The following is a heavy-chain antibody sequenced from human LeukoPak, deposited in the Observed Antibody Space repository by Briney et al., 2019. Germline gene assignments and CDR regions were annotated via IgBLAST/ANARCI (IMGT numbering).Heavy chain of an antibody. CDR2: TYYRSKWYN. V-gene: IGHV6-1*01. D-gene: IGHD1-26*01. CDR1: ADSVSSNSAT. J-gene: IGHJ4*02. CDR3: ARATLGGGGYYVDFDY. Sequence: SQTLSLTCAISADSVSSNSATWNWIRQSPSRGLEWLGRTYYRSKWYNGYAVSVKSRITINPDTSKNQFSLQLNSVTPEGTAVYYCARATLGGGGYYVDFDYWGQGTLVTVSS.